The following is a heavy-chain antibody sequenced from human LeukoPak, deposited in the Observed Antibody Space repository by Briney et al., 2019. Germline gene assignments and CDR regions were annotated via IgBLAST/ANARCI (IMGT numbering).Heavy chain of an antibody. CDR3: ASAGYCSGDSCYLNPLDY. V-gene: IGHV4-59*01. Sequence: PGGSLRLSCTASGFTFSSYSMNWVRQAPGKGLEWVANIYRDGNTYYNPSLKSRVTISVDTSKNQFYLRLSSVTAADTAVYYCASAGYCSGDSCYLNPLDYWGQGTLVTVSS. CDR1: GFTFSSYS. J-gene: IGHJ4*02. CDR2: IYRDGNT. D-gene: IGHD2-15*01.